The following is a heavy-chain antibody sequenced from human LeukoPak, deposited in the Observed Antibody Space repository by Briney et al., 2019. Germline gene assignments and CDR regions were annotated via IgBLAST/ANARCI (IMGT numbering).Heavy chain of an antibody. J-gene: IGHJ4*02. CDR1: GGSVNSYY. V-gene: IGHV4-4*07. D-gene: IGHD3-10*01. CDR3: ARPGTIRLTYYYGSGSYYFDY. CDR2: IYDGGST. Sequence: PSETLSLTCTVSGGSVNSYYLSWIRQPAGKTLEWIGRIYDGGSTNYNPSLKSRVTMDTSKNQISLKLSSVTAADTAVYYCARPGTIRLTYYYGSGSYYFDYWGQGTLVTVSS.